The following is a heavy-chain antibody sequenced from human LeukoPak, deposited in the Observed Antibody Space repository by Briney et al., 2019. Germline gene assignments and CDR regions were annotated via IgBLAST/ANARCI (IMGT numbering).Heavy chain of an antibody. J-gene: IGHJ5*02. CDR3: ARERAVAGADWFDP. CDR2: IYYSGST. Sequence: SETLSLTCTVSGGSISSSSYYWGWIRQPPGKGLEWIGYIYYSGSTNYNPSLKSRVTISVDTSKNQFSLKLSSVTAADTAVYYCARERAVAGADWFDPWGQGTLVTVPS. V-gene: IGHV4-61*01. D-gene: IGHD6-19*01. CDR1: GGSISSSSYY.